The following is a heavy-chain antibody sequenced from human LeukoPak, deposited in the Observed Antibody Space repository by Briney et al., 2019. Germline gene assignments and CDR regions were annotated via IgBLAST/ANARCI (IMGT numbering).Heavy chain of an antibody. D-gene: IGHD2-8*01. V-gene: IGHV4-34*01. CDR3: ARSFYVWKSYYYYMDV. Sequence: SETLSLTCAVYGGSFSGYYWSWIRRPPGKGLEWIGEINHSGSTNYNPSLKSRVTISVDTSKNQFSLKLSSVTAADTAVYYCARSFYVWKSYYYYMDVWGKGTTVTVSS. CDR2: INHSGST. J-gene: IGHJ6*03. CDR1: GGSFSGYY.